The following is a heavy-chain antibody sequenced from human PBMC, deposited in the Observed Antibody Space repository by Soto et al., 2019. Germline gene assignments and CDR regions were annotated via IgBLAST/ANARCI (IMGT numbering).Heavy chain of an antibody. CDR3: ASGFPPPYYCSGGSCYAYFDY. J-gene: IGHJ4*02. CDR1: GFTFSSYA. V-gene: IGHV3-23*01. D-gene: IGHD2-15*01. Sequence: EVQLLASGGGLVQPGGSLRLSCAASGFTFSSYAMSWVRQAPGKGLEWVSAISGSGGSTYYADSVKGRFTISRDNSKNTLYLQMNSRRAEDTAVYYCASGFPPPYYCSGGSCYAYFDYWGQGTLVTVSS. CDR2: ISGSGGST.